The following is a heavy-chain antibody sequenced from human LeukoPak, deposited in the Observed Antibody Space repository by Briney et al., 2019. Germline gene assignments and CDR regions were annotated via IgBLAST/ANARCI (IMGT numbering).Heavy chain of an antibody. V-gene: IGHV3-23*01. CDR1: GFTFSSYA. J-gene: IGHJ4*02. CDR3: AKEGYYYDSSGYYYPYYFDY. Sequence: GGSLRLSCAASGFTFSSYAMSWVRQAPGKGLEWVSAISDSGGSTYYADSVKGRFTISRDNSKNTVYLQMNSLRAEDTAVYYCAKEGYYYDSSGYYYPYYFDYWGQGTLVTVSS. CDR2: ISDSGGST. D-gene: IGHD3-22*01.